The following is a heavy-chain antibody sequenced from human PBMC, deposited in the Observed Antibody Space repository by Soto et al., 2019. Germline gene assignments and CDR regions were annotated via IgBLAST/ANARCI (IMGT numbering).Heavy chain of an antibody. Sequence: GASVKVSCKASGYTFTSYAMHWVRQAPGQRLEWMGWINAGNGNTKYSQKFQGRVTITRDTSASTAYMELSSLRSEDTAVYYCARVLVAARPQNNWFDPGGQGTLVTVSS. D-gene: IGHD6-6*01. V-gene: IGHV1-3*01. J-gene: IGHJ5*02. CDR2: INAGNGNT. CDR3: ARVLVAARPQNNWFDP. CDR1: GYTFTSYA.